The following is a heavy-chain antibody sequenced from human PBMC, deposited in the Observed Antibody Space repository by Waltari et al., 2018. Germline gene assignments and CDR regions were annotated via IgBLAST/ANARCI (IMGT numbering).Heavy chain of an antibody. Sequence: EVQLVESGGGLIQPGGSLRLSCAASGFPVSSVYMTWVRQAPGKGLEWVSVIYRGDITDYADSVRGRFTISRDNSKNTLYLQMNSLRAEDTAVYYCAKDNRDGYWTWGQGTMVTVSS. CDR2: IYRGDIT. CDR3: AKDNRDGYWT. D-gene: IGHD6-25*01. V-gene: IGHV3-53*01. CDR1: GFPVSSVY. J-gene: IGHJ3*01.